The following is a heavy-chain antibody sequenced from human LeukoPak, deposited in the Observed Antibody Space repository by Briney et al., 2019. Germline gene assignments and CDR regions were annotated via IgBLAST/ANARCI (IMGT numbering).Heavy chain of an antibody. CDR1: GASISSYY. J-gene: IGHJ5*02. CDR2: INHSGST. CDR3: ARVRGRRCSGGSCYSDWFDP. D-gene: IGHD2-15*01. Sequence: QTSETLSLTCTVSGASISSYYWSWIRQPPGKGLEWIGEINHSGSTNYNPSLKSRVTISVDTSKNQFSLKLSSVTAADTAVYYCARVRGRRCSGGSCYSDWFDPWGQGTLVTVSS. V-gene: IGHV4-34*01.